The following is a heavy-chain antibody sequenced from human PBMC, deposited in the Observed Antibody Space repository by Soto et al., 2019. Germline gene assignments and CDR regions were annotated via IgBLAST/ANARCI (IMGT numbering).Heavy chain of an antibody. CDR1: GEPFGGFY. CDR3: VHYQNTAVDH. Sequence: SETLSLTCVVYGEPFGGFYWSWVRQPPGKGLEWIGEISQTETTAYSPCLRSRVSISADTSKKQFSLTLISVTAADTAVHYCVHYQNTAVDHWGHGTLVTVS. J-gene: IGHJ4*01. CDR2: ISQTETT. V-gene: IGHV4-34*01. D-gene: IGHD5-18*01.